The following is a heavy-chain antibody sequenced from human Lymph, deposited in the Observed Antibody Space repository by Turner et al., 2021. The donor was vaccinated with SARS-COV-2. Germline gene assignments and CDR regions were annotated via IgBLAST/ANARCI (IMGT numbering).Heavy chain of an antibody. CDR3: ARDRGRYGAYYDGIDV. CDR2: ISSSSRTI. D-gene: IGHD2-15*01. V-gene: IGHV3-48*02. Sequence: EVQLVESGGGLVQPGGSLRLSCAASGFTFMSYSMNWVRQAPGKGLEMVSCISSSSRTIYYAESVKGRFTISRDKAKNSLCLQMNSLRDDDTAVYCCARDRGRYGAYYDGIDVWGQGTTVTVSS. J-gene: IGHJ6*02. CDR1: GFTFMSYS.